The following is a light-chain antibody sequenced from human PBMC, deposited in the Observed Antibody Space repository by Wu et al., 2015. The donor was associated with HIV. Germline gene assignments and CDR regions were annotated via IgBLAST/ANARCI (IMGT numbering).Light chain of an antibody. CDR1: QSVSNS. Sequence: EIVLTQSPATLSLSPGERATLSCRASQSVSNSLAWFLQKPGQAPRLLIYDASNRVTGIPPRFSGSGSGTHFTLTISSLEPEDFAVYYCQQSDNGPLTFGQGTRLEIK. CDR3: QQSDNGPLT. J-gene: IGKJ5*01. CDR2: DAS. V-gene: IGKV3-11*01.